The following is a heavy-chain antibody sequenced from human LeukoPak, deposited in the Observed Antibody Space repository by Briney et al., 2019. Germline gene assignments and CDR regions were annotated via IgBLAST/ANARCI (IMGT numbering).Heavy chain of an antibody. V-gene: IGHV1-8*01. CDR2: MNPNSGNT. D-gene: IGHD6-13*01. Sequence: GASVKVSCKASGYTFTSYDINWVRQATGQGLEWMGWMNPNSGNTGYAQKFQGRVTMTRNTSISTAYMELSSLRSEDTAVYYCARGLGAAAGTAYYYMDVWGKGTTVTVSS. CDR3: ARGLGAAAGTAYYYMDV. CDR1: GYTFTSYD. J-gene: IGHJ6*03.